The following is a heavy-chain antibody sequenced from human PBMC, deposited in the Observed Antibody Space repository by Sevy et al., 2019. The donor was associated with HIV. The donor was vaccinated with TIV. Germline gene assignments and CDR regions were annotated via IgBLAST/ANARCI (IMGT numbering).Heavy chain of an antibody. Sequence: SETLSLTCTVSGGSITSLYWNWIRQPPGKGLEWIANINYNGHINYNPSLKSRVTLSLDTSKNQFSLRLGSVTAADTARYYCAGGNAWGRGYSWGQGTLVTVSS. CDR3: AGGNAWGRGYS. CDR2: INYNGHI. J-gene: IGHJ4*02. CDR1: GGSITSLY. V-gene: IGHV4-59*11. D-gene: IGHD1-26*01.